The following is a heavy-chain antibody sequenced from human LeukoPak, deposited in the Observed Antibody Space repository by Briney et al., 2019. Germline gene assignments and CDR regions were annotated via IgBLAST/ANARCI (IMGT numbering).Heavy chain of an antibody. CDR3: ARSWYYDSSGYPSGAFDI. V-gene: IGHV3-21*01. Sequence: GGSLRLSCAASGFSFGSYSMNWVRQAPGKGLEWVSFISSSGSYIYYADSVKGRFTISRDNAKNSPHLQMNSLRVEDTAVYYCARSWYYDSSGYPSGAFDIWGQGTMVTVSS. J-gene: IGHJ3*02. CDR1: GFSFGSYS. CDR2: ISSSGSYI. D-gene: IGHD3-22*01.